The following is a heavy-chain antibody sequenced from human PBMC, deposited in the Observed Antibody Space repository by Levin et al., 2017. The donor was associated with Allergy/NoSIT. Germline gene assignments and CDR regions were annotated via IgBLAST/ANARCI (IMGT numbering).Heavy chain of an antibody. J-gene: IGHJ4*02. CDR3: VKDAGSMARGAIDY. Sequence: SCAASGFSFSNYGMHWARQAPGKGLEWVAVISSDGGNKFYATSVKGRFIISRDNSKNTLYLQMNSLRAEDTAVYYCVKDAGSMARGAIDYWGQGTLVTVSS. CDR2: ISSDGGNK. D-gene: IGHD3-10*01. V-gene: IGHV3-30*18. CDR1: GFSFSNYG.